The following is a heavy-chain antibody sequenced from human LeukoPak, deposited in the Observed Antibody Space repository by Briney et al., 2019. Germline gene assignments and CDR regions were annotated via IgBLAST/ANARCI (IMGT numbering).Heavy chain of an antibody. CDR3: AKEAEIYGDSSGYYYPNY. D-gene: IGHD3-22*01. J-gene: IGHJ4*02. CDR1: GFTFSSYG. CDR2: MRYDGTNN. V-gene: IGHV3-30*02. Sequence: GGSLRLSCAASGFTFSSYGMHWVRQAPGKGLEWVAFMRYDGTNNYYADSVKGRFTISRDNSKNTLYLQMNSLRTEDTAVYYCAKEAEIYGDSSGYYYPNYWGRGTLVTVSS.